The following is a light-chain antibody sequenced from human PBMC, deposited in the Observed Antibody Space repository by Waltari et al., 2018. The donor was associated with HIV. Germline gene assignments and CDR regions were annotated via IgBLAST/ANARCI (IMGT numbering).Light chain of an antibody. CDR3: SSYAGSNNRWV. CDR1: SSYVGCSNY. CDR2: EVS. J-gene: IGLJ3*02. V-gene: IGLV2-8*01. Sequence: QSALTPPPSASGSPGQSVHISCTGPSSYVGCSNYLPWYQHHPGKAPKLMIYEVSKRPSGVPDRVSGSKSGSTASLTVSGLQAEDEADYYCSSYAGSNNRWVFGGGTKLTAL.